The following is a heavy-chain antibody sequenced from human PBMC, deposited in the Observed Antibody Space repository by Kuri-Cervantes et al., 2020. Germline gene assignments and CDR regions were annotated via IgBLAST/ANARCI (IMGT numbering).Heavy chain of an antibody. CDR1: GFTLDDYA. Sequence: GGSLRLSCAASGFTLDDYAMHWVRQAPGKGLEWVSGISWNSGSIGYADSVKGRFTISRDNAKNSLYLQMNSLRAEDTAVYYCARDRLLWFGELFGSDNWFDPWGQGTLVTVSS. CDR2: ISWNSGSI. D-gene: IGHD3-10*01. V-gene: IGHV3-9*01. J-gene: IGHJ5*02. CDR3: ARDRLLWFGELFGSDNWFDP.